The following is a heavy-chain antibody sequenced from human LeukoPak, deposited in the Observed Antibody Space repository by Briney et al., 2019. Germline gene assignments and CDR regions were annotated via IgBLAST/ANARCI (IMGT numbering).Heavy chain of an antibody. CDR3: ARPPDHYYDSSGYYVH. Sequence: GASVKVSCKASGYTFTSYYMHWVRQAPGQGLEWMGIINPSGGSTSYAQKFQGRVTITADESTSTAYMELSSLRSEDTAVYYCARPPDHYYDSSGYYVHWGQGTLVTVSS. V-gene: IGHV1-46*01. CDR2: INPSGGST. J-gene: IGHJ4*02. D-gene: IGHD3-22*01. CDR1: GYTFTSYY.